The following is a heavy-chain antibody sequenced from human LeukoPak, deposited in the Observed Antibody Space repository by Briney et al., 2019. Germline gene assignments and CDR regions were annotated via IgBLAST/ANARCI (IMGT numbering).Heavy chain of an antibody. CDR1: GFTFSGSA. Sequence: GGSLKLSCAASGFTFSGSAMHWVRQASGKGLEWVGRIRSKANSYATAYAASVKGRFTISRDDSKNTAYLQMNSLKTEDTAVYYCTRERGQQLVSPWGQGTLVTVSS. D-gene: IGHD6-13*01. J-gene: IGHJ5*02. V-gene: IGHV3-73*01. CDR2: IRSKANSYAT. CDR3: TRERGQQLVSP.